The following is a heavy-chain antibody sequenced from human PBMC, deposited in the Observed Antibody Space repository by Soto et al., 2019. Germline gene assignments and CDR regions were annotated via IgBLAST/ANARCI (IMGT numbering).Heavy chain of an antibody. CDR1: GFTFSSYA. J-gene: IGHJ6*02. V-gene: IGHV3-23*01. Sequence: EVQLLESGGGFVQPGGSLRLSCAAFGFTFSSYAMSWVRQAPGKGLEWVSVISGGGGSTDYADSVKGRFTMYRDNSVNTLYLQMNSLRAEDTAVYYCATVVPAALFYYGMDVWGQGTTVTVSS. CDR2: ISGGGGST. D-gene: IGHD2-2*01. CDR3: ATVVPAALFYYGMDV.